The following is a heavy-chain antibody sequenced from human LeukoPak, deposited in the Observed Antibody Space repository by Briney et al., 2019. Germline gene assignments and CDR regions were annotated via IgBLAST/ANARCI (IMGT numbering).Heavy chain of an antibody. Sequence: SVKVSCKASGGTFSSYALNWVRQAPGQGLEWMGGIIPILGTANYAQKFQGRVTITTDESTSTAYMELSSLRSEDTAVYYCARGNGYYDSRPFDYWGQGTLVTVSS. V-gene: IGHV1-69*05. J-gene: IGHJ4*02. CDR2: IIPILGTA. CDR3: ARGNGYYDSRPFDY. CDR1: GGTFSSYA. D-gene: IGHD3-22*01.